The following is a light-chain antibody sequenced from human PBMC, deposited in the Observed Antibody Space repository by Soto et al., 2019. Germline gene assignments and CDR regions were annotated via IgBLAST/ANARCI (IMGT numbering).Light chain of an antibody. CDR2: DNN. CDR1: SSNIGAGFD. Sequence: QSVLTQPPSVSGAPGQTVTISCTGSSSNIGAGFDVHWYQQLPLTAPKLLIYDNNKRPSGVPDRFSGSKSGTSASLAISGLQSEDEADYYCAAWDGSLNGWVFGGGTKLTVL. J-gene: IGLJ3*02. CDR3: AAWDGSLNGWV. V-gene: IGLV1-40*01.